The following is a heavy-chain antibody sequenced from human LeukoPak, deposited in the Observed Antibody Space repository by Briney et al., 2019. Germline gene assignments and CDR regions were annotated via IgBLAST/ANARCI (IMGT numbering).Heavy chain of an antibody. Sequence: GGSLRLSCAASGFTFSSYAMSWVRQAPGKGLEWVSAISGSGGSTYYADSVKGRFTISRDNSKNTLYLQMNSLRAEDTAVCYCAKVGYCSSTSCYTVAYFDYWGQGTLVTVSS. CDR3: AKVGYCSSTSCYTVAYFDY. V-gene: IGHV3-23*01. J-gene: IGHJ4*02. CDR1: GFTFSSYA. CDR2: ISGSGGST. D-gene: IGHD2-2*02.